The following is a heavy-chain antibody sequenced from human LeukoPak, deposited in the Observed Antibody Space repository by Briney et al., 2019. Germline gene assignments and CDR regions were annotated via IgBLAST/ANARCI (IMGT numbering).Heavy chain of an antibody. Sequence: GESLKISCKGSGYSFTSYWIGWVRQMPGKGLEWMGIIYPGDSDTRYSPSFQGQVTISADKSISTAYLQWSSLKVSDTAMYWCGGGLRAARFDPWGQGTLVTVSS. D-gene: IGHD4-17*01. CDR3: GGGLRAARFDP. CDR1: GYSFTSYW. J-gene: IGHJ5*02. V-gene: IGHV5-51*01. CDR2: IYPGDSDT.